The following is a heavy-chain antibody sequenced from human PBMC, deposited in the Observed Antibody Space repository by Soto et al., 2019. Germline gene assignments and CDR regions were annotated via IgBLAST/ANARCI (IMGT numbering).Heavy chain of an antibody. Sequence: ETLRLSCAASGFTFIAYDMHWVRQTTGKGLEWVSAIGAADDPYYLGSVKGRFTISRENAKNSLYLQMNSLRAEDTAVYYCARAYSGRLPRRADYYFAMDVWGQGTTVTVSS. CDR2: IGAADDP. J-gene: IGHJ6*02. D-gene: IGHD2-15*01. CDR3: ARAYSGRLPRRADYYFAMDV. V-gene: IGHV3-13*05. CDR1: GFTFIAYD.